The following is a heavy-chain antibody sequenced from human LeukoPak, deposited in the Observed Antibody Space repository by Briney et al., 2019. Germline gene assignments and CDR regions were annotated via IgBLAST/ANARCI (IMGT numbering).Heavy chain of an antibody. Sequence: RASETLSLTCAVSGYSISSGNYWGWIRQPPGKGLEWIGNIYHSGSTYYNPSLKSRVTISIDTSKNQFVLKLSSVTAADTAVYYCARVRSSWYQFDYWGQGTLVTVSS. D-gene: IGHD6-13*01. J-gene: IGHJ4*02. V-gene: IGHV4-38-2*01. CDR2: IYHSGST. CDR3: ARVRSSWYQFDY. CDR1: GYSISSGNY.